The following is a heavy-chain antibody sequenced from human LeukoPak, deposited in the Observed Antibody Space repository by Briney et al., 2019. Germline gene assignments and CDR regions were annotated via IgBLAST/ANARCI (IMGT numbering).Heavy chain of an antibody. CDR3: ARGGIGSFDY. J-gene: IGHJ4*02. D-gene: IGHD3-16*01. Sequence: GGSLRLSCAASGFTFSSYWMHWVRQAPGKGLVWVSHIHSNGRSTSYAASVKGRFTISRDNAKNTMYLDMNSLRVEDTAVYYCARGGIGSFDYWGQGTLVTVSA. CDR1: GFTFSSYW. CDR2: IHSNGRST. V-gene: IGHV3-74*01.